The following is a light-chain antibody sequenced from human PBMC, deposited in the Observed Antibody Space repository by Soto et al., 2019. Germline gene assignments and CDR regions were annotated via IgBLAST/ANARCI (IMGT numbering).Light chain of an antibody. CDR3: VLYMGSGIWV. CDR1: SGAVSTNYY. V-gene: IGLV8-61*01. CDR2: STN. Sequence: QAVVTQEPSFSVSPGGTVTLTCGLSSGAVSTNYYPSWYQQTPGQAPRTLIYSTNTRSSGVPDRFSGSILGNKAALTITGAQADDESEYYCVLYMGSGIWVFGGGTKRTVL. J-gene: IGLJ3*02.